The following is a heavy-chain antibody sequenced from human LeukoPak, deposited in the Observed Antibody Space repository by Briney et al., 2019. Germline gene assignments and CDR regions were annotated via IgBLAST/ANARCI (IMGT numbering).Heavy chain of an antibody. CDR1: GGSISSYY. V-gene: IGHV4-59*08. CDR2: IYYSGST. D-gene: IGHD3-22*01. Sequence: SETLSLNCTVSGGSISSYYWSWIRQPPGKGLEWSGYIYYSGSTYYNPSLKSRVTISVDTSKTQFSLKLSSVTAADTAVYYCARLRSYDSSGYDPSPKYYFDYWGQGTLVTVSS. J-gene: IGHJ4*02. CDR3: ARLRSYDSSGYDPSPKYYFDY.